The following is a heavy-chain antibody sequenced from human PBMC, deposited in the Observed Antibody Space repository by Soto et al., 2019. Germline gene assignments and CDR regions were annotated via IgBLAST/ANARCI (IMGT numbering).Heavy chain of an antibody. CDR2: ISGSGGST. CDR3: AKVRNPAYDFWSGSRNEGDDY. D-gene: IGHD3-3*01. CDR1: GFTFSSYA. Sequence: GGSLRLSCAASGFTFSSYAMSWVRQAPGKGLEWVSAISGSGGSTYYADSVKGRFTISRDNSKNTLYLQMNSLRAEDTAVYYCAKVRNPAYDFWSGSRNEGDDYWGQGTLVTVSS. V-gene: IGHV3-23*01. J-gene: IGHJ4*02.